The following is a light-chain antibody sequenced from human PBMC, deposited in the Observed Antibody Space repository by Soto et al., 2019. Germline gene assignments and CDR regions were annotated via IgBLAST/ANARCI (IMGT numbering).Light chain of an antibody. V-gene: IGKV3-20*01. CDR2: GAS. CDR1: QSVSSSY. CDR3: QQYSSSRP. Sequence: DIVLTQSPGTLSLSPGERATLSCRASQSVSSSYSAWYQQTPGQAPRLLIYGASSRATGIPDRFSGSGSGTDFTLTISRLEPEDFAVYYCQQYSSSRPFGQGTRREIK. J-gene: IGKJ5*01.